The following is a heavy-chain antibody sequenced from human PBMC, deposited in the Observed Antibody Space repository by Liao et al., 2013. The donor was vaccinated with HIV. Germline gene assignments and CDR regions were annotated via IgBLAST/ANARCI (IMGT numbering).Heavy chain of an antibody. J-gene: IGHJ4*02. CDR1: GGSINNYY. CDR2: IYSSGST. CDR3: ARWRGNXXGXDS. D-gene: IGHD5-12*01. V-gene: IGHV4-59*01. Sequence: QVQLQESGPGLVKSSETLSLTCTVSGGSINNYYWTWIRQPPGKGLEWIGYIYSSGSTNYNPSFASRVSMSVDSSRSQVSLKLTSVTAADTALYHCARWRGNXXGXDSWGRERWSSSPQ.